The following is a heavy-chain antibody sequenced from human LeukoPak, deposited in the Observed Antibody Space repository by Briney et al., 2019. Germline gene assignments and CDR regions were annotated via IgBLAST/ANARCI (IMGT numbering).Heavy chain of an antibody. V-gene: IGHV3-23*01. Sequence: GGSLRLSCAASGFTFSSYAVSWVRQAPGKGLEWVSAISGSGGTTYYADSVKGRFTISRDNSKNTLYLQMDSLRAEDTAVYYCAKDPRSYFDFWADWGQGTLVTVSS. D-gene: IGHD3-3*01. CDR1: GFTFSSYA. CDR2: ISGSGGTT. CDR3: AKDPRSYFDFWAD. J-gene: IGHJ4*02.